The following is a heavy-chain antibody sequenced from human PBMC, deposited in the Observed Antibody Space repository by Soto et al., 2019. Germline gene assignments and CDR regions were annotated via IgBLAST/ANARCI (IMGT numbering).Heavy chain of an antibody. V-gene: IGHV3-23*01. CDR1: GFTFNNYA. J-gene: IGHJ4*02. D-gene: IGHD3-10*01. CDR2: ISGGGDTT. Sequence: EVQLLESGGGLVHPGGSLRLSCAASGFTFNNYAITWVRQAPGKGLEWVSAISGGGDTTSYADSVKGRFTVSRDGSKNTLYLQMSSLRAEDTALYYCAKGRGGSGSLTPRVDFWGQGTLVTVSS. CDR3: AKGRGGSGSLTPRVDF.